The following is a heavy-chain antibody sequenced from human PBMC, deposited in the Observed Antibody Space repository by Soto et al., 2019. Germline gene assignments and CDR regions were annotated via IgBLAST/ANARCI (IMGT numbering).Heavy chain of an antibody. J-gene: IGHJ4*02. D-gene: IGHD3-16*01. V-gene: IGHV1-8*01. CDR3: ARVPYDWERLPCAY. CDR2: MNPNSGNT. Sequence: QVQLVQSGAEVKKPGASVKVSCKASGYTFTSYDINWVRQATGQGLEWMGWMNPNSGNTGYAQKFQGRVTMTRNTSVSTAYMELSSLRSEDTAVYYCARVPYDWERLPCAYWGQGTLVTVSS. CDR1: GYTFTSYD.